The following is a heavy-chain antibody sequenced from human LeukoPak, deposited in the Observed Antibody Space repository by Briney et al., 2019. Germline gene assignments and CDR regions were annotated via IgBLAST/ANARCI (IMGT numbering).Heavy chain of an antibody. Sequence: PSETLSLTCTVSGGSTTSSSYYWVWIRQPPGEGLEWIGSMFHGGSTYDNPSLKSRVTISGDTSKNQFSLKLTSVIATDTAIYYCARAFSSGHWFDPWGQGTLVTVSS. CDR1: GGSTTSSSYY. CDR3: ARAFSSGHWFDP. V-gene: IGHV4-39*01. J-gene: IGHJ5*02. CDR2: MFHGGST. D-gene: IGHD3-22*01.